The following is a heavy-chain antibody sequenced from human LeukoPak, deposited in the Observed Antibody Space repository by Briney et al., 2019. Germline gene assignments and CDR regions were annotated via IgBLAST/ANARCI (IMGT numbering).Heavy chain of an antibody. J-gene: IGHJ4*02. CDR3: ARDVIDYESSGYYSIDY. CDR1: GYTFTSYG. D-gene: IGHD3-22*01. V-gene: IGHV1-18*01. CDR2: ISAYNGNT. Sequence: ASVKDSCKASGYTFTSYGISWVRQAPGQGLEWMGWISAYNGNTNYAQKLQGRVTMTTDTSTSTAYMELRSLRSDDTAVYYCARDVIDYESSGYYSIDYWGQGTLVTVSS.